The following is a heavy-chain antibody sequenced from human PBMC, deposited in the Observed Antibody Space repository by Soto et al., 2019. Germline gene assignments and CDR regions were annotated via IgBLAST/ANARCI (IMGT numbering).Heavy chain of an antibody. CDR1: GYTFTSYG. CDR2: ISAYTGNT. J-gene: IGHJ4*02. CDR3: ARDWLGYCSGGSCPPGPY. V-gene: IGHV1-18*01. Sequence: ASVKVSCKASGYTFTSYGISWVRQAPGQGLEWMGWISAYTGNTNYAQKLQGRVTMPTDTSTSTAYMELRSLRSDDTAVYYCARDWLGYCSGGSCPPGPYWGKGTLVNVS. D-gene: IGHD2-15*01.